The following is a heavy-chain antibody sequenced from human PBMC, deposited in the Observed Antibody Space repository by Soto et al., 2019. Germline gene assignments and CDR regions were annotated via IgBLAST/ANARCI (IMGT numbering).Heavy chain of an antibody. V-gene: IGHV4-34*01. CDR2: INHVGIT. J-gene: IGHJ4*02. CDR3: ARDRAYYESSGLYFDY. D-gene: IGHD3-22*01. Sequence: SETLSLTCAVSGGSFRGFYWTWIRQSPGKGLEWLGDINHVGITNYNPSLKSRVSIPVDTSKSQFSLKLSSVTAADTAVYYCARDRAYYESSGLYFDYWGQGTLVTVSS. CDR1: GGSFRGFY.